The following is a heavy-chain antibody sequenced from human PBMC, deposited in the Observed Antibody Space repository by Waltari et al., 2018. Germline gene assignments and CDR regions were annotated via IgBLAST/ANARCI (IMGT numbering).Heavy chain of an antibody. CDR3: ARDRSYSSGWFQH. V-gene: IGHV3-21*01. J-gene: IGHJ1*01. CDR1: GFTFSSYS. D-gene: IGHD6-19*01. CDR2: SSSSSSYI. Sequence: EVQLVESGGGLVKPGGSLRLSCAASGFTFSSYSMNWVRQAPGKGLEWVSSSSSSSSYIYYADSVKGRFTISRDNAKNSLYLQMNSLRAEDTAVYYCARDRSYSSGWFQHWGQGTLVTVSS.